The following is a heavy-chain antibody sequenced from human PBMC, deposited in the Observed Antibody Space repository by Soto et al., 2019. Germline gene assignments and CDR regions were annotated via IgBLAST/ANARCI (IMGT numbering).Heavy chain of an antibody. V-gene: IGHV4-39*01. J-gene: IGHJ4*02. D-gene: IGHD3-3*01. CDR1: GASIINGGYY. Sequence: QVQLQESGPRLMKPSETLSLTCSVSGASIINGGYYWAWIRQSPGEGWEWIGSMLYTGNTFYKPSLRSRVTISADTSKNQFSLRLDSVTATDSAIYYCTRHAPYDGFDYWGQGTLLSVSS. CDR2: MLYTGNT. CDR3: TRHAPYDGFDY.